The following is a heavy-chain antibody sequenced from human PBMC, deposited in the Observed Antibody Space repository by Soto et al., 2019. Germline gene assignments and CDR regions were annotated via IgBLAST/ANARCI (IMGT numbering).Heavy chain of an antibody. CDR3: ARRLGYCSGGSCGYWFDP. J-gene: IGHJ5*02. CDR2: ISAYNGNT. D-gene: IGHD2-15*01. CDR1: GYTFTSCG. Sequence: ASVKVSCTASGYTFTSCGIRWVRQAPGQGLEWMGWISAYNGNTNYAQKLQGRVTMTTDTSTSTAYMELRSLRSDDTAVYYCARRLGYCSGGSCGYWFDPWGQGTLVTVSS. V-gene: IGHV1-18*01.